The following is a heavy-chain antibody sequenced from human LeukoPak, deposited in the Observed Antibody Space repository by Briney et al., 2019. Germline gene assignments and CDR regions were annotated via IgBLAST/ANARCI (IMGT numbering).Heavy chain of an antibody. CDR2: IKQDGSEK. Sequence: GGSQRLSCAASGFTFSSYWMSWVRQAPGKGLEWVANIKQDGSEKYYVDSVKGRFTISRDNAKNSLYLQMNSLRAEDTAVYYCARWYSSGWFDPWGQGTLVTVSS. CDR3: ARWYSSGWFDP. D-gene: IGHD6-19*01. J-gene: IGHJ5*02. V-gene: IGHV3-7*01. CDR1: GFTFSSYW.